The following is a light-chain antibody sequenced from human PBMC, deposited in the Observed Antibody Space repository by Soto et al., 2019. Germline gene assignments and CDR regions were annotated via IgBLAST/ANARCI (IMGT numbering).Light chain of an antibody. CDR3: LQDYSYPWT. Sequence: IQMTQSPSSLSASVGDTVTITCRASQGIRNDLGWYQQKPGKAPRLLIHAASSLESGVPTRFSGSGSGTDFTFTISSLQAEDFATYYCLQDYSYPWTFGQGTKVDIK. CDR2: AAS. V-gene: IGKV1-6*01. J-gene: IGKJ1*01. CDR1: QGIRND.